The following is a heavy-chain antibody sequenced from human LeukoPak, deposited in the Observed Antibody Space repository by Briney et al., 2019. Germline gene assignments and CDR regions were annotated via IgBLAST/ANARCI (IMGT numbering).Heavy chain of an antibody. CDR1: GFTFSSYG. D-gene: IGHD3-10*01. CDR2: ISYDGSNK. J-gene: IGHJ4*02. V-gene: IGHV3-30*18. Sequence: GGSLRLSCAASGFTFSSYGMHWVRQAPGKGLEWVAVISYDGSNKYYADSVKGRFTISRDNSKNTLYLQMNSLRAEDTAVYYCAKDVGLLWFGESLGFDYWGQGTLVTVSS. CDR3: AKDVGLLWFGESLGFDY.